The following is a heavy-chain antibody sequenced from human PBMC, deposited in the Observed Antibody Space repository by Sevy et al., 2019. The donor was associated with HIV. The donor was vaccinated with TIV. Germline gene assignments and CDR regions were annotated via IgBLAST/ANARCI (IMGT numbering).Heavy chain of an antibody. CDR1: GGTFSSYA. D-gene: IGHD3-10*01. J-gene: IGHJ1*01. V-gene: IGHV1-69*13. Sequence: SGKVSCKASGGTFSSYAISWVRQAPGQGLEWMGGIIPIFGTANYAQKFQGRVTITADESTSTAYMELSSLRSEDTAVYYCASRAGPKRGLFEYFQHWGQGTLVTVSS. CDR3: ASRAGPKRGLFEYFQH. CDR2: IIPIFGTA.